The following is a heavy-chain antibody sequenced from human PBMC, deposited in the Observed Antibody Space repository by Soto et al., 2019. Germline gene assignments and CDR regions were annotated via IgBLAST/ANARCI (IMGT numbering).Heavy chain of an antibody. Sequence: QVQLVESGGGVVQPGRSLRLSCAASGFTFSSYGMHWVRQAPGKGLEWVAVISYDGRNKFYVDSVKGRFTISRDNSKNTLFLQMNSLRAEDTALYYCAKRKKINCDGGSCYRTGGMDVWGQGTTVTVSS. CDR2: ISYDGRNK. J-gene: IGHJ6*02. D-gene: IGHD2-15*01. CDR1: GFTFSSYG. V-gene: IGHV3-30*18. CDR3: AKRKKINCDGGSCYRTGGMDV.